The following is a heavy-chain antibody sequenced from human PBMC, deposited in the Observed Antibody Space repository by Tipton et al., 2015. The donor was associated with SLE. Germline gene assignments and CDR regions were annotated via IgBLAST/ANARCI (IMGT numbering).Heavy chain of an antibody. CDR3: AKGHLPYSYFDLMDV. V-gene: IGHV3-43*01. CDR1: GFTLDAFS. Sequence: SLRLSCVGSGFTLDAFSMHWVLQAPGKGPEWVALVTWDGDTAHYADSVKGRFIISRDNNKRSLDLEMNSLGSEDSAVYFCAKGHLPYSYFDLMDVWGQGTTVTVSS. D-gene: IGHD2-21*01. CDR2: VTWDGDTA. J-gene: IGHJ6*02.